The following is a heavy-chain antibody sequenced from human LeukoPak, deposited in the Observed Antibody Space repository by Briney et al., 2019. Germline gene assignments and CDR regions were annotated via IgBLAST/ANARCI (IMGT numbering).Heavy chain of an antibody. V-gene: IGHV4-39*01. CDR3: ASTPQYYYGSGSYSGWFDP. D-gene: IGHD3-10*01. Sequence: SETLSLTCTVSGGSISSSSYYWCWIRQPPGKGLEWIGSIYYSGSTYYNPSLKSRVTISVDTSKNQFSLKLSSVTAADMAVYYCASTPQYYYGSGSYSGWFDPWGQGTLVTVSS. J-gene: IGHJ5*02. CDR1: GGSISSSSYY. CDR2: IYYSGST.